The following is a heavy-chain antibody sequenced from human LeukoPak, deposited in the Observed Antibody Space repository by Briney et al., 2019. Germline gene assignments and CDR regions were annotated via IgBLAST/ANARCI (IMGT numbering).Heavy chain of an antibody. J-gene: IGHJ6*03. V-gene: IGHV3-49*04. Sequence: GGSLRLSCTACGFTLGDYAMSWDRQSPGKVLEWVVFIRSKAYGGTTEYSASVKVRFTISRDDSKSIDYLQLNRLKTEDTAVYSCNRDVSGRRFGDEVDYYMAVWGKGTTLTISS. CDR3: NRDVSGRRFGDEVDYYMAV. CDR2: IRSKAYGGTT. D-gene: IGHD3-10*01. CDR1: GFTLGDYA.